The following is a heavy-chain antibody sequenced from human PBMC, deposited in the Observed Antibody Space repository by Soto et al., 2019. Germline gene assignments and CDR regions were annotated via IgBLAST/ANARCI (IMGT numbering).Heavy chain of an antibody. J-gene: IGHJ4*02. D-gene: IGHD3-3*01. V-gene: IGHV3-48*01. CDR2: ISSDSLGT. CDR3: ARDRRGGLEPHFDY. Sequence: GGSLRLSCRASGFSFSSYSIDWVRQAPGKGLEWIAYISSDSLGTYYAASVRGRFTVSRENGKNEVYLQMASLRGEDTGVYYCARDRRGGLEPHFDYWGPGTLVTVSS. CDR1: GFSFSSYS.